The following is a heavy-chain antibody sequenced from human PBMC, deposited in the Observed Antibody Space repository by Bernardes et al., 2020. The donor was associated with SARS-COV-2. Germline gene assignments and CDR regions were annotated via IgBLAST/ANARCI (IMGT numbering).Heavy chain of an antibody. J-gene: IGHJ4*02. CDR1: GFTFSSYW. V-gene: IGHV3-74*01. D-gene: IGHD3-3*01. CDR3: AGTFGVVTPGY. Sequence: GSLRLSCAASGFTFSSYWMHWVRQAPGKGLVWVSRINSDGSSTSYADSVKGRFTISRDNAKNTLYLQMNSLRAEDTAVYYCAGTFGVVTPGYWGQGTLVTVSS. CDR2: INSDGSST.